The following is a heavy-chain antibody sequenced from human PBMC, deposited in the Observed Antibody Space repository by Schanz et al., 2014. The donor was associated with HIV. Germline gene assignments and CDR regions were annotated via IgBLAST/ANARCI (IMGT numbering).Heavy chain of an antibody. CDR2: ISDDGSNK. CDR1: GFTFSTYG. V-gene: IGHV3-30*03. Sequence: QVQLVESGGGVVQPGRSLRLSCAASGFTFSTYGMHWVRQAPGKGLEWVAFISDDGSNKYYADSVKGRFTISRDNSKNTLYLQMNSLRAEDTAVYYCARVANWDYYGMDVWGQGTTVTVSS. CDR3: ARVANWDYYGMDV. J-gene: IGHJ6*02. D-gene: IGHD3-16*01.